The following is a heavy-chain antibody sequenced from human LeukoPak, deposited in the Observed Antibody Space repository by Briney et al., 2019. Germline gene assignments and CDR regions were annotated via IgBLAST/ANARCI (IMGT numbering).Heavy chain of an antibody. CDR1: GYTLTELS. V-gene: IGHV1-24*01. J-gene: IGHJ4*02. Sequence: ASVKVSCKVSGYTLTELSMHWVRQAPGKGLEWMGGFDPEDGETIYAQKFQGRVTMTEDTSTDTAYMELSSLRSEDTAVYYCATLDSAVRGVIGYFDYWGQGTLVTVPS. D-gene: IGHD3-10*01. CDR3: ATLDSAVRGVIGYFDY. CDR2: FDPEDGET.